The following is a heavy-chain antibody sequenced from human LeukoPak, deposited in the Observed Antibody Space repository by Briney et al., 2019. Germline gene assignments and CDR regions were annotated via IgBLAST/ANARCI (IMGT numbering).Heavy chain of an antibody. CDR1: GGTFRSHI. J-gene: IGHJ5*02. Sequence: ASVKVSCKTFGGTFRSHIFSWVRQAPGQGLEWMGKITPIIDSAKYSQKFRNRLTITGDSSTGTAYMELSSLTPEDTALYFCTRVNLRGSQYNWFDPWGQGTLVIVSS. CDR3: TRVNLRGSQYNWFDP. V-gene: IGHV1-69*08. CDR2: ITPIIDSA. D-gene: IGHD1-26*01.